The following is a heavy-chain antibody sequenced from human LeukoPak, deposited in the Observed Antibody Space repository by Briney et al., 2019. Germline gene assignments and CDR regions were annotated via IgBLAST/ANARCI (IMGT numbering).Heavy chain of an antibody. CDR3: AKGGNWGYYFDY. J-gene: IGHJ4*02. CDR1: GFTFSNYA. D-gene: IGHD7-27*01. Sequence: GGSLRLSCADSGFTFSNYAMMWVRQAPGEGLEWVSDISGSGGTTYYADSVKGRFTISRDNSKNTLYLQMNSLRAEDTAVYYCAKGGNWGYYFDYWGQGTLVTVSS. CDR2: ISGSGGTT. V-gene: IGHV3-23*01.